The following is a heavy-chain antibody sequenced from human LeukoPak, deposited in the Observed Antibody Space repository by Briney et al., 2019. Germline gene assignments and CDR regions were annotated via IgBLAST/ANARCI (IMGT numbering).Heavy chain of an antibody. D-gene: IGHD3-3*01. Sequence: GASVKVSCKASGGTFSSYAISWVRQAPGQGLEWMGIINPSGGSTSYAQKFQGRVTMTRDMSTSTVYMELSSLRSEDTAVYYCARDRRNYDFWSGTMQNDYWGQGTLVTVSS. CDR1: GGTFSSYA. CDR3: ARDRRNYDFWSGTMQNDY. J-gene: IGHJ4*02. V-gene: IGHV1-46*01. CDR2: INPSGGST.